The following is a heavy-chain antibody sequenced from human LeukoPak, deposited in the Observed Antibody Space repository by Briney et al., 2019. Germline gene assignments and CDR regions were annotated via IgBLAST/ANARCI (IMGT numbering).Heavy chain of an antibody. V-gene: IGHV3-48*04. D-gene: IGHD3-10*01. CDR2: ISSSGSTV. CDR3: ARTVWFGESYYYYYMDV. CDR1: VFTFSTYG. Sequence: PGGSLRLSCEASVFTFSTYGMHWVRQAPGKGLEWVSYISSSGSTVYYADSVKGRFTISRDTAKNSLYLQMNSLRAEDTAVYYCARTVWFGESYYYYYMDVWGKGTTVTVSS. J-gene: IGHJ6*03.